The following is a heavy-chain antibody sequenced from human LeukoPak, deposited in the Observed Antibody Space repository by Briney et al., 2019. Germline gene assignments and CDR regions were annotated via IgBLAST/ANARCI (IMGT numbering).Heavy chain of an antibody. V-gene: IGHV4-39*01. Sequence: SETLSLTCTVSGGSISSSSYYWGWIRQPPGTGLEWIGSIYYGGSTYYNPSLKSRVTISVDTSKNQFSLKLSSVTAADTAVYYCARPTTTDAFDIWGQGTMVTVSS. CDR2: IYYGGST. CDR1: GGSISSSSYY. CDR3: ARPTTTDAFDI. D-gene: IGHD4-17*01. J-gene: IGHJ3*02.